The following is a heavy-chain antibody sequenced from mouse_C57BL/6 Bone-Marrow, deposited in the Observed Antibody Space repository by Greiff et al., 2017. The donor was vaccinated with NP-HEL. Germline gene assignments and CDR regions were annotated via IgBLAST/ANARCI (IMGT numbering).Heavy chain of an antibody. CDR2: ISNLAYSI. Sequence: EVQLVESGGGLVQPGGSLKLSCAASGFTFSDYGMAWVRQAPRKGPEWVAFISNLAYSIYYAATVTGRFTISRENAKNTLYLEMSSLRSEDTAMYYCARRDGLHGAMDYWGQGTSVTVSS. V-gene: IGHV5-15*01. CDR1: GFTFSDYG. D-gene: IGHD2-3*01. J-gene: IGHJ4*01. CDR3: ARRDGLHGAMDY.